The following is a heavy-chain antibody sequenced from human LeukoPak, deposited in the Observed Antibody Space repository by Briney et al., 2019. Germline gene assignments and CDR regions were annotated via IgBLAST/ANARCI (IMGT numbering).Heavy chain of an antibody. Sequence: SETLSLTCTGSGASISSYYWSWIRQPAGKGLEWIGRIYASGNTSYNPSLKSRVTMSVDTSKNQFSLKLSSVTAADTAVYYCARDAFSGGTRFDPWGQGTLVTVSS. CDR2: IYASGNT. J-gene: IGHJ5*02. CDR3: ARDAFSGGTRFDP. V-gene: IGHV4-4*07. CDR1: GASISSYY. D-gene: IGHD1-1*01.